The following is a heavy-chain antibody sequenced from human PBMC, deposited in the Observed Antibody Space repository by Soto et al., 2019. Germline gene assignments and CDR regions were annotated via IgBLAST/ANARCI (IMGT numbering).Heavy chain of an antibody. CDR1: GDTFTTYD. V-gene: IGHV1-8*01. CDR3: ARGRASGSYYLLDY. D-gene: IGHD3-10*01. CDR2: INPNSGNI. Sequence: ASVKVSCKASGDTFTTYDINWVRQATGHGLEWMGWINPNSGNIGYAQRFRGRVIMTRDTAIRTAYMEVSSLRSDDTAVYYCARGRASGSYYLLDYWGQGTLVTVSS. J-gene: IGHJ4*02.